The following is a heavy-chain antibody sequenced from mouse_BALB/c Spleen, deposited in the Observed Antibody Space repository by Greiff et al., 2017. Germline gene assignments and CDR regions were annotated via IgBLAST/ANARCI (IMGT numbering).Heavy chain of an antibody. J-gene: IGHJ1*01. D-gene: IGHD1-2*01. V-gene: IGHV1-63*01. CDR3: ARGGTTARYFDV. Sequence: QVQLQQSGAELVRPGTSVKISCKASGYAFTNYWLGWVKQRPGHGLEWIGDIYPGSGNTYYNEKFKGKATLTADKSSSTAYMQLSSLTSEDSAVYFCARGGTTARYFDVWGAGTTVTVSS. CDR2: IYPGSGNT. CDR1: GYAFTNYW.